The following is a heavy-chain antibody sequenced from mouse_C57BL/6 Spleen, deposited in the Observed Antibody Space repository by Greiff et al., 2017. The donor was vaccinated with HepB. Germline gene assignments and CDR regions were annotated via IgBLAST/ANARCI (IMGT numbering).Heavy chain of an antibody. CDR2: IDPSDSYT. J-gene: IGHJ2*01. V-gene: IGHV1-50*01. D-gene: IGHD2-5*01. CDR1: GYTFTSYW. Sequence: QVQLKQPGAELVKPGASVKLSCKASGYTFTSYWMQWVKQRPGQGLEWIGEIDPSDSYTNYNQKFKGKATLTVDTSSSTAYMQLSSLTSEDSAVYYCARDYSNYGRVYFDYWGQGTTLTVSS. CDR3: ARDYSNYGRVYFDY.